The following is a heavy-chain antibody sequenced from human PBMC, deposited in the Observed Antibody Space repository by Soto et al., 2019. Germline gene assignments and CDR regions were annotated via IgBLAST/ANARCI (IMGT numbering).Heavy chain of an antibody. CDR2: INHSGSA. CDR3: ARGQYHDVLTGYRNGVFDY. V-gene: IGHV4-34*01. Sequence: QVQLQQWGAGLLKPSETLSLTCAVYGGPFSGYYWSWIRQPPGKGLEWIGEINHSGSANYNPSLKSQVTISEDTSKNQFSLKVTSVTAADTAVYYCARGQYHDVLTGYRNGVFDYWGQGTLVTVSS. D-gene: IGHD3-9*01. CDR1: GGPFSGYY. J-gene: IGHJ4*02.